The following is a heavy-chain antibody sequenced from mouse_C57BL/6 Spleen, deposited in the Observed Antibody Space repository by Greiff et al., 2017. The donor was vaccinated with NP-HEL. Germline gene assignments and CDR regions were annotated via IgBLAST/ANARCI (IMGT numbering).Heavy chain of an antibody. CDR1: GFNITDYY. CDR3: ASVYGYDASWFAY. D-gene: IGHD2-2*01. V-gene: IGHV14-2*01. CDR2: IDPEDGGT. J-gene: IGHJ3*01. Sequence: EVQLMESGAELVKPGASVKLSCTASGFNITDYYMHWVKQRTEQGLEWIGRIDPEDGGTKYDPKFQGKATITADTSSNTAYLQLSSLTSEDAAVDYYASVYGYDASWFAYWGQGTLVTVSA.